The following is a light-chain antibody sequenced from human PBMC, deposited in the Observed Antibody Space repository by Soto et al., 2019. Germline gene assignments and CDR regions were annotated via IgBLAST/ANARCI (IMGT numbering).Light chain of an antibody. CDR1: QSVFSS. CDR2: GAA. CDR3: QQYRNWPA. V-gene: IGKV3-15*01. J-gene: IGKJ1*01. Sequence: EIVMTQSPDTLSVSPGERATLSCRASQSVFSSLAWYQQKPGQAPRLLIYGAATRATGIPARFSGSGSGTEFTLTISSLQSEDFAVYYCQQYRNWPAFGQGTKV.